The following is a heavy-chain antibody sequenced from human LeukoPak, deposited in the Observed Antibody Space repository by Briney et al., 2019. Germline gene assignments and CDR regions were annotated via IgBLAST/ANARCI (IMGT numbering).Heavy chain of an antibody. J-gene: IGHJ4*02. CDR1: GFTFSSYS. CDR2: ISSSSSYI. CDR3: ARIHYYDSSGYYESGGYYFDY. D-gene: IGHD3-22*01. Sequence: GVLRLSCAASGFTFSSYSMNWVRQAPGKGLEWVSSISSSSSYIYYADSVKGRFTISRDNAKNSLYLQMNSLRAEDTAVYYCARIHYYDSSGYYESGGYYFDYWGQGTLVTVSS. V-gene: IGHV3-21*01.